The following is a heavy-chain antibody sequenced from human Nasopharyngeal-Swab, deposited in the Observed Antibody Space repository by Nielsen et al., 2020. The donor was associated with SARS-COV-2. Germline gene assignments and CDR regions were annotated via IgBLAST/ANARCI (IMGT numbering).Heavy chain of an antibody. D-gene: IGHD4-11*01. CDR3: ARIATVTTNYYYYGMDV. CDR2: IYPGDSGT. V-gene: IGHV5-51*01. CDR1: GYSFTSYW. J-gene: IGHJ6*02. Sequence: GESLKISCKGSGYSFTSYWIGWVRQMPGKGLEWMGIIYPGDSGTRYSPSFQGQVTISADKSISTAYLQWSSLKASDTAMYYCARIATVTTNYYYYGMDVWGQGTTVTVSS.